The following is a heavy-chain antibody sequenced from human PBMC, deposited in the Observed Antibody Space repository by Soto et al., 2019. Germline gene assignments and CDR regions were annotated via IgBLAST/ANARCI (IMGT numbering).Heavy chain of an antibody. J-gene: IGHJ4*02. CDR1: GFSLNSTAVG. Sequence: QITLRESGPTLVKPTQTLTLTCSFTGFSLNSTAVGVNWIRQPPGKAPEWLALIYWGDDNRYSPSLKSRLTITKDTSKNQVVLTMTNMNPMDTATYYCAHGSGWLSDYWGQGALVTVSS. CDR3: AHGSGWLSDY. V-gene: IGHV2-5*02. CDR2: IYWGDDN. D-gene: IGHD6-13*01.